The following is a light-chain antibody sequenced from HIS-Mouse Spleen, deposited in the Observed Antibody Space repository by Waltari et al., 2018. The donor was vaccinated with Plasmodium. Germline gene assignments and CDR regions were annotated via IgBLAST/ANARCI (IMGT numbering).Light chain of an antibody. CDR2: EGS. Sequence: QSALTQPASVSGSPGQSITISCTGTSRDVGRYNLFSWYQQHPGKAPQLMIYEGSKRPSGVSNRFSGSKSGNTASLTISGLQAEDEADYYCCSYAGSSTWVFGGGTKLTVL. CDR1: SRDVGRYNL. CDR3: CSYAGSSTWV. V-gene: IGLV2-23*01. J-gene: IGLJ3*02.